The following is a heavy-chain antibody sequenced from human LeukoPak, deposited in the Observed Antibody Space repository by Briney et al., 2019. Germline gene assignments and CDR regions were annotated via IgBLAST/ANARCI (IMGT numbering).Heavy chain of an antibody. V-gene: IGHV3-30*02. CDR2: IRYGGSNK. J-gene: IGHJ1*01. D-gene: IGHD1-14*01. Sequence: GGSPRLSCAASGFTFSSYGMHWVRQAPGKGLEWVAFIRYGGSNKYYADSVKGRFTISRDNSKNTLYLQMNSLRAEDTAVYYCAKGTGLGKIQHWGQGTLATVSS. CDR1: GFTFSSYG. CDR3: AKGTGLGKIQH.